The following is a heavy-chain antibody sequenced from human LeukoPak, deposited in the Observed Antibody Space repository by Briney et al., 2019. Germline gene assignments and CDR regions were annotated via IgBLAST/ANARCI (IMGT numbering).Heavy chain of an antibody. CDR1: GGSINSGGYY. CDR3: ARAGYDSSGYSTYYFDY. V-gene: IGHV4-31*03. Sequence: PSETLSLTCTVSGGSINSGGYYWSWIRQHPGKGLEWIGYIYYSGNAYYNPSLKSRVTISVDTSKNQFSLKLSSVTAADTAVYYCARAGYDSSGYSTYYFDYWGQGTLVTVSS. CDR2: IYYSGNA. J-gene: IGHJ4*02. D-gene: IGHD3-22*01.